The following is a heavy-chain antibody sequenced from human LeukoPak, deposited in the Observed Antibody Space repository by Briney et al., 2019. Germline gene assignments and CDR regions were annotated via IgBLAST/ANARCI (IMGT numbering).Heavy chain of an antibody. V-gene: IGHV4-34*01. CDR3: ARVKDPGGYYYYYYMDV. Sequence: SETLSLTCAVYGVSFSGYYWSWIRQPPGKGLEWIGEINHSGGTKYNPSLKSRVTISVDTSKNQFSLKLSSVTAADTAMYYCARVKDPGGYYYYYYMDVWGKGTTVTVSS. J-gene: IGHJ6*03. CDR1: GVSFSGYY. CDR2: INHSGGT. D-gene: IGHD3-16*01.